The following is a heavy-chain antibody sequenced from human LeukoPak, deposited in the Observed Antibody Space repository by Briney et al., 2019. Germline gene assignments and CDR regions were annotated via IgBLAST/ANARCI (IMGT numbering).Heavy chain of an antibody. J-gene: IGHJ4*02. V-gene: IGHV3-9*03. CDR3: AKDRFLEPNGYFDY. CDR1: GFTFDDYA. D-gene: IGHD3-3*01. Sequence: GRPLRLSCAASGFTFDDYAMHWVRPAPGKGLEWVSGISWNSGSIGYADSVKGRFTISRDNAKNSLYLQMNSLRAEDMALYYCAKDRFLEPNGYFDYWGQGTLVTVSS. CDR2: ISWNSGSI.